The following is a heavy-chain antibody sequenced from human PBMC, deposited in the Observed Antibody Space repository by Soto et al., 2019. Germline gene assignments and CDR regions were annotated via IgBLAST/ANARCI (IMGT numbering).Heavy chain of an antibody. CDR1: GYTFTGYY. V-gene: IGHV1-2*02. CDR2: INPNSGGT. D-gene: IGHD2-21*02. Sequence: QVQLVQSGAEVKKPGASVKVSCKASGYTFTGYYMHWVRQAPGQGLEWMGWINPNSGGTNYAQKFQGRVTMTRDTSISTAYMELSRLRSDDTAVYYCARDRYIVVVTVNYGMDVWGQGTTVTVSS. CDR3: ARDRYIVVVTVNYGMDV. J-gene: IGHJ6*02.